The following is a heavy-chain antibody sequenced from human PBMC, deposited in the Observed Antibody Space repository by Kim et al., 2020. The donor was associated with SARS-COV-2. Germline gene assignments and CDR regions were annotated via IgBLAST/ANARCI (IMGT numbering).Heavy chain of an antibody. D-gene: IGHD2-15*01. J-gene: IGHJ4*02. CDR2: ISSSSSYT. CDR1: GFTFSDYY. Sequence: GGSLRLSCAASGFTFSDYYMSWIRQAPGKGLEWVSYISSSSSYTNYADSVKGRFTISRDNAKNSLYLQMNSLRAEDTAVYYCASYCSGGSCSPDYWGQGTLVTVSS. V-gene: IGHV3-11*03. CDR3: ASYCSGGSCSPDY.